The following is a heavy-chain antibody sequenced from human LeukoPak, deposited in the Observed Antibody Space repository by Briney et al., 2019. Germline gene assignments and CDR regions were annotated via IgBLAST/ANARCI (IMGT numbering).Heavy chain of an antibody. CDR3: VRDLLYSTSPFDY. CDR2: ISSSGSTI. J-gene: IGHJ4*02. CDR1: GFTFSDYY. Sequence: GGSLRLSCAASGFTFSDYYMNWIRQAPGKGLEWVSYISSSGSTIYYADSAKGRFTISRDNAKNSLYLQMNSLRAEDTAVYYCVRDLLYSTSPFDYWGQGTLVTVSS. D-gene: IGHD6-6*01. V-gene: IGHV3-11*01.